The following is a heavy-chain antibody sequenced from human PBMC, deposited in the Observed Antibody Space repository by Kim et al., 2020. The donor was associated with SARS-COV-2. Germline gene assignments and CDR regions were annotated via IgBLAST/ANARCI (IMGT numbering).Heavy chain of an antibody. CDR1: GGSISSSSYY. V-gene: IGHV4-39*07. J-gene: IGHJ4*02. CDR2: IYYSGST. Sequence: SETLSLTCTVSGGSISSSSYYWGWIRQPPGKGLEWIGSIYYSGSTYYNPSLKSRVTISVDTSKNQFSLKLSSVTAADTAVYYCARDGGESTLDYWGQGTLVTVSS. D-gene: IGHD3-16*01. CDR3: ARDGGESTLDY.